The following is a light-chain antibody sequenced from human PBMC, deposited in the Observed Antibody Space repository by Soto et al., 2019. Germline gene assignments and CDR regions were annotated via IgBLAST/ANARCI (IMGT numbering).Light chain of an antibody. CDR1: QSISNW. J-gene: IGKJ1*01. CDR3: QQYNTYPWT. Sequence: DIKMTQSPSTLSAYVGDRVTITCRASQSISNWLAWYQQKPGKAPNLLIFDASSLESGVPSRFSGSGSGTEFTLTISSLQSGDFATYYCQQYNTYPWTFGQGTKVDIK. CDR2: DAS. V-gene: IGKV1-5*01.